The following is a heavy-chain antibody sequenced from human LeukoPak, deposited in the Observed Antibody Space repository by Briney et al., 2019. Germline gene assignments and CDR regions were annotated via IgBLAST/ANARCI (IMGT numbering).Heavy chain of an antibody. CDR2: IYYSGST. V-gene: IGHV4-61*08. J-gene: IGHJ3*02. D-gene: IGHD5-24*01. CDR3: ARGSEMILNAFDI. CDR1: GGSISSGDYY. Sequence: SETLSLTCTVSGGSISSGDYYWSWIRQPPGKGLEWIGYIYYSGSTNYNPSLKSRVIISVDTSKNQFSLKLSSVTAADTAVYYCARGSEMILNAFDIWGQGTMVTVSS.